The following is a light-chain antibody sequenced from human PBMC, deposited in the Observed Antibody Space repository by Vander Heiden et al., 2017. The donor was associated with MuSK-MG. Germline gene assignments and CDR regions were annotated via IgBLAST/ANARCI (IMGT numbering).Light chain of an antibody. V-gene: IGKV1-33*01. CDR2: DAS. J-gene: IGKJ5*01. CDR3: QQEYNLAAT. Sequence: DIQMTQSPSSLSASVGDRVTITCQASQDIGNYLKWYQQKPGKAPKLLIYDASNLETRVPSTLSGSRSGTDFTFTISSMQPEDIATNYCQQEYNLAATFGQGTRLGIK. CDR1: QDIGNY.